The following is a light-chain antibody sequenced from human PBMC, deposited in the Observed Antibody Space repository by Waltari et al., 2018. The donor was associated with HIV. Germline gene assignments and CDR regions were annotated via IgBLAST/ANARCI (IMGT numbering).Light chain of an antibody. CDR3: QVWDSSSDHPV. J-gene: IGLJ2*01. V-gene: IGLV3-21*02. Sequence: SYVLTQPPSVSVAPGQTARITCGGNKIGSKSVHWYPQKPGPAPVLVVYADSDRPSGIPERFSGSNSGNTATLTISRVEAGDEADYYCQVWDSSSDHPVFGGGTKLTVL. CDR1: KIGSKS. CDR2: ADS.